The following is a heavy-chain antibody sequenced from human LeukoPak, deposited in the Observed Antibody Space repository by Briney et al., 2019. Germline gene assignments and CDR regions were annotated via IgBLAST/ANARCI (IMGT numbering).Heavy chain of an antibody. V-gene: IGHV3-23*01. CDR3: AKETIVVVHEENWFDP. Sequence: GGSLRLSCAASGFTFSSYAMNWVRQAPGRGLEWVSGFSGSGGTTYYADSVKGRFTISRDNSKNTLYLQMNSLRAEDTAVYYCAKETIVVVHEENWFDPWGQGTLVTVSS. D-gene: IGHD3-22*01. J-gene: IGHJ5*02. CDR2: FSGSGGTT. CDR1: GFTFSSYA.